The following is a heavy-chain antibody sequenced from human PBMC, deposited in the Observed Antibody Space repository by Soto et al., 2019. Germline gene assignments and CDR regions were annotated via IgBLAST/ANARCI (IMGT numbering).Heavy chain of an antibody. CDR1: GFTLSGYA. Sequence: PGGSLRLSCAASGFTLSGYAMDWVRQAPGKGLEYVSGISSNGVGTYYANSVQGRFTISRDNSKNTVYLQTGSLRPEDMAVYYGAAGARQDFYYMDVWGNRTTVTVSS. CDR3: AAGARQDFYYMDV. D-gene: IGHD6-6*01. J-gene: IGHJ6*03. V-gene: IGHV3-64*01. CDR2: ISSNGVGT.